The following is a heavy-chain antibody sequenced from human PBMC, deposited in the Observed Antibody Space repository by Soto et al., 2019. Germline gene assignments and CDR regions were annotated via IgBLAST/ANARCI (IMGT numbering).Heavy chain of an antibody. D-gene: IGHD6-25*01. Sequence: SETLSLTCTVSAGSISTDYWSWIRQPPGKGPEWIGFVSYSGSSIYNPSLKSRLTISVDTSKNQFSLKLTSVTAADTAVYYCARLMAATFDPWGQGTMVTVS. V-gene: IGHV4-59*01. J-gene: IGHJ5*02. CDR1: AGSISTDY. CDR2: VSYSGSS. CDR3: ARLMAATFDP.